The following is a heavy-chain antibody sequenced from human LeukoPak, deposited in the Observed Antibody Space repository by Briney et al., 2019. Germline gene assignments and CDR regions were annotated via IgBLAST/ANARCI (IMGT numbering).Heavy chain of an antibody. CDR1: GYSISSGHY. Sequence: PSQTLSLTCTVSGYSISSGHYWGWIRQPPGKGLEWIGSIYHGETTYYNPSLKTRLTISLDTSKNQFSLRLSSVTAADTAVYYCASNWSDFDYWGQGILVTVSS. CDR3: ASNWSDFDY. J-gene: IGHJ4*02. V-gene: IGHV4-38-2*02. CDR2: IYHGETT. D-gene: IGHD1-1*01.